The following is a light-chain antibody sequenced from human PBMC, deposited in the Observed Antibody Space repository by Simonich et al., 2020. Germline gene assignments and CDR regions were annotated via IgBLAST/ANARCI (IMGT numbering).Light chain of an antibody. Sequence: EIVMTQSPATLSVSPGERATLSCRASQSVRSNLACYQQKPGQAPRFLISGASTRATGIPARFSGSGSGTEFTLTISSLQSEDFAVYYCQQYNNWPPLTFGGGTKVEIK. V-gene: IGKV3-15*01. CDR2: GAS. CDR1: QSVRSN. CDR3: QQYNNWPPLT. J-gene: IGKJ4*01.